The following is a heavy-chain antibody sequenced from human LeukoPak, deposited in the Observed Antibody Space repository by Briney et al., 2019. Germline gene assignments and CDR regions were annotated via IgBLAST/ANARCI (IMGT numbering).Heavy chain of an antibody. CDR1: GFTFTTFA. CDR3: SAGATTYCGEDCYPSFFFYHGIDV. Sequence: ASVKVSCMASGFTFTTFAVQWVRQARGQRLEWIGWIVVDGGNTHYAQKFQERVDLITDRSTNTVFMELRSLRSDDTAVYYCSAGATTYCGEDCYPSFFFYHGIDVWGQGTTVTVSS. CDR2: IVVDGGNT. V-gene: IGHV1-58*01. D-gene: IGHD2-21*02. J-gene: IGHJ6*02.